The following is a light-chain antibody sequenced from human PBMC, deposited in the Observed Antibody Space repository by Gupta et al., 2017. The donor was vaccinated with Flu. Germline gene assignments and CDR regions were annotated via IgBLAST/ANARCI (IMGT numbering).Light chain of an antibody. CDR1: QSVRSY. CDR3: QQRSNWPPVT. J-gene: IGKJ5*01. CDR2: DAS. V-gene: IGKV3-11*01. Sequence: ATLSLSPGERATRSCRASQSVRSYLAWYKQKPGQAPRLLIYDASNRATGIPARFSGSGSGTDFTLTISSREHEDFAVYYCQQRSNWPPVTFGQGTRLEIK.